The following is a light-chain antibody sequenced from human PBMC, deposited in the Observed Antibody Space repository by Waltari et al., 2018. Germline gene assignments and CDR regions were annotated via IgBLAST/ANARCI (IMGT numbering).Light chain of an antibody. V-gene: IGLV6-57*03. Sequence: NFMLTQPHSVSESPGKTVTISCTRSSGSIASNYVQWYQRRPGSVPTTVIYEDNQRPSGVPALFSGSIDSSSNSASLTISGLQTEDEADYYCQSHDANHYVVFGGGTKVTVL. CDR3: QSHDANHYVV. CDR1: SGSIASNY. CDR2: EDN. J-gene: IGLJ2*01.